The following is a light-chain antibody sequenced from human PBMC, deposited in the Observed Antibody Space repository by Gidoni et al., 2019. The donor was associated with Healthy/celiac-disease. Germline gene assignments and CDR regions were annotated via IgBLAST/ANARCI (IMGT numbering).Light chain of an antibody. CDR1: KRISSW. CDR2: DAT. Sequence: DIQMTQSPSTLSASVGDRVTITCRASKRISSWFAWYQKTAGKPPKLLLYDATSVESMAPSSFSGRCGAILFTITSSSLHHDVFASYYQQRYNWYRTFGQGTKVEIK. V-gene: IGKV1-5*01. CDR3: QRYNWYRT. J-gene: IGKJ2*01.